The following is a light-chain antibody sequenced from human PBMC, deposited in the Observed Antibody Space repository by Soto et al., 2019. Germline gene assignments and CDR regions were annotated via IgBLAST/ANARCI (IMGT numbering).Light chain of an antibody. V-gene: IGKV3-15*01. CDR2: DTS. CDR1: QSIYNN. J-gene: IGKJ4*01. CDR3: QKYNRWPHT. Sequence: DIQMTQSPATLSVSPGDRVTIFCRASQSIYNNLAWYQQKPGQVPRLVIYDTSTMATGTPGSFSGSGSGTEFTLTISSLQSEDFAAYYCQKYNRWPHTFGGGTKVEIK.